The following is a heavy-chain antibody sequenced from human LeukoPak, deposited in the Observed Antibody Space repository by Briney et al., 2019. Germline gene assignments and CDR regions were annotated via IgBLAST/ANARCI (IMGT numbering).Heavy chain of an antibody. V-gene: IGHV3-7*01. Sequence: GGSLRLSCAASGFTFTTYWMAWVRQAPGKGLEWVANIKGDESAKHQADSVKGRFTISRDNAQNSVYLQMSSLRVEDTAVYYCARDFGGSLDYWGQGTLVTVSS. CDR2: IKGDESAK. J-gene: IGHJ4*02. D-gene: IGHD1-26*01. CDR3: ARDFGGSLDY. CDR1: GFTFTTYW.